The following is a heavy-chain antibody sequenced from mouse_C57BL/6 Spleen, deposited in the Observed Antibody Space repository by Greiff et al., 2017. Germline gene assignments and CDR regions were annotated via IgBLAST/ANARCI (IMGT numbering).Heavy chain of an antibody. D-gene: IGHD1-1*01. CDR1: GYAFTNYL. V-gene: IGHV1-54*01. Sequence: VMLVESGAELVRPGTSVKVSCKASGYAFTNYLIEWVKQRPGQGLEWSGVINPGSGGTNYNEKFKGKATLTADKSSSTAYMQLSSLTSEDSAVYFCARVYYGSGDYWGQGTTLTVSS. CDR3: ARVYYGSGDY. J-gene: IGHJ2*01. CDR2: INPGSGGT.